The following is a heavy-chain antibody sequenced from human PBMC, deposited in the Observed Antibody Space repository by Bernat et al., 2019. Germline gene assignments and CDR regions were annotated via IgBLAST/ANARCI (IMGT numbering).Heavy chain of an antibody. J-gene: IGHJ4*02. CDR2: IYYSGST. V-gene: IGHV4-39*07. CDR1: GGSISSSSYY. CDR3: ARGRTDYDILTGYYAAFYYFDY. Sequence: QLQLQESGPGLVKPSETLSLTCTVSGGSISSSSYYWGWIRQPPGKGLEWIGSIYYSGSTYYNPSLKSRVTISVDTSKNQFSLKLSSVTAADTAVYYCARGRTDYDILTGYYAAFYYFDYWGQGTLVTVSS. D-gene: IGHD3-9*01.